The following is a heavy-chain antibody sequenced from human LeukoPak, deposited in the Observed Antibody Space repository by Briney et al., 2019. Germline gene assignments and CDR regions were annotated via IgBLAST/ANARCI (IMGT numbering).Heavy chain of an antibody. CDR2: MHSSGRT. Sequence: SQTLSLTCTVSGASISSGSYYWTWIRQPAGKGLEWIGRMHSSGRTSYSPSLKSRVTISVDTSKNQFSLKLSSVTAADTAVYYCARVTSRLGWFDPWGQGTLVTVSS. V-gene: IGHV4-61*02. D-gene: IGHD1-14*01. CDR1: GASISSGSYY. CDR3: ARVTSRLGWFDP. J-gene: IGHJ5*02.